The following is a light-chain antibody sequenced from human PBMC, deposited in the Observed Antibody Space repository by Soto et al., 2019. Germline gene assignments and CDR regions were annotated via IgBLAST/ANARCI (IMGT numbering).Light chain of an antibody. J-gene: IGKJ3*01. CDR2: GAS. CDR3: RQYGRRPSGFA. CDR1: QTVTSNR. V-gene: IGKV3-20*01. Sequence: EMVLTQSPGTLSLSPGERATLSCRASQTVTSNRLAWYQQKPGQAPRLLIYGASRRATGIPDRFSGSGSGTDFTLTTSRLEPEDFAVYYCRQYGRRPSGFAFGPGTTLDTK.